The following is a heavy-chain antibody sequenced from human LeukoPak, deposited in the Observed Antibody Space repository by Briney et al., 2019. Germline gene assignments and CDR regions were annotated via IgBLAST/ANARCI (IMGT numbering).Heavy chain of an antibody. D-gene: IGHD5-18*01. J-gene: IGHJ4*03. CDR3: ARADLRGYSIDY. Sequence: GGSLRLSCAASGFTFSSYDMHWVRQTTGRGLEWVSGIGTAGDTYSPGSVKGRFTISRENAKNSLYLQMNSLRAGDTAVYYCARADLRGYSIDYWGQGTMVTVSS. CDR2: IGTAGDT. V-gene: IGHV3-13*01. CDR1: GFTFSSYD.